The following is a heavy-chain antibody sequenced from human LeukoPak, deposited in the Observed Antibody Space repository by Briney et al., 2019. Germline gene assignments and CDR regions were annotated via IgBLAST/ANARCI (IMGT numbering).Heavy chain of an antibody. J-gene: IGHJ4*02. D-gene: IGHD2-15*01. CDR2: VNSDGSTT. CDR3: AREALGYCSDATCPRHFDY. CDR1: GFTFSSYW. Sequence: RPGGSLRLSCVSSGFTFSSYWMHWVRKAPGKGLVWVSRVNSDGSTTTYADSVKGRFTLSRDNADNTVYLQMNSLRAEDTAVYYCAREALGYCSDATCPRHFDYWGQGTLVTVSS. V-gene: IGHV3-74*03.